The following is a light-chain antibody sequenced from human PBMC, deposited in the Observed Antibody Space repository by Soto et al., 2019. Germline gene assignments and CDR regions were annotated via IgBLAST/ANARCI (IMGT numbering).Light chain of an antibody. J-gene: IGLJ1*01. Sequence: QSVLTQPPSVSGAPGQRVTISCTGSSSNIGAGYDVHWYQQLPGTAPKLLIYGNSNRPSGVSNRFSGSKSGNTASLTISGLQAEDEADYYCSSYTSSSTLDVFGTGTKLTVL. V-gene: IGLV1-40*01. CDR1: SSNIGAGYD. CDR2: GNS. CDR3: SSYTSSSTLDV.